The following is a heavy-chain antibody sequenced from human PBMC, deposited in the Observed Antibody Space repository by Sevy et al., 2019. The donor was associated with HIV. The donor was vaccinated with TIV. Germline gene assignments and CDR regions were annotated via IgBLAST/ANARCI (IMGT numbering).Heavy chain of an antibody. CDR1: GYTFDNYD. V-gene: IGHV1-8*01. D-gene: IGHD2-21*02. CDR2: MNPNSGNT. J-gene: IGHJ2*01. Sequence: ASVKVSCKASGYTFDNYDINWVRQATWQGLEWMGWMNPNSGNTGYAEKFQGRVTMSRVSSIRTAYMELNGLTSEDTAVYYCTRGLSFTYAKRGDWLNWYFDVWGRGTLVTVSS. CDR3: TRGLSFTYAKRGDWLNWYFDV.